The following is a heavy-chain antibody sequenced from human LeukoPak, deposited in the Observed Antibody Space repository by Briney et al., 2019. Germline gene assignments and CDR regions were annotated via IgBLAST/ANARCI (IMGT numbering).Heavy chain of an antibody. CDR1: GFTFSSYD. Sequence: GGSLRLSCAASGFTFSSYDMHWVRQAPGKGLEWVAVISYDGDNKYYADSVKGRFTISRDNSKKTLYLQMNSLRAEDTAVYYCARDGYNEEDWFFDLWGRGILVTVSS. D-gene: IGHD5-24*01. CDR2: ISYDGDNK. J-gene: IGHJ2*01. V-gene: IGHV3-30-3*01. CDR3: ARDGYNEEDWFFDL.